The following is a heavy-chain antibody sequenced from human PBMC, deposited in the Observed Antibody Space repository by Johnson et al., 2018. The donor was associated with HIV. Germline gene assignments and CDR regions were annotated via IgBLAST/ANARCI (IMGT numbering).Heavy chain of an antibody. CDR2: ISYDGSNK. V-gene: IGHV3-30*03. CDR3: AGEGAWEVRPGAFDI. J-gene: IGHJ3*02. CDR1: GFTFSSYG. D-gene: IGHD1-26*01. Sequence: VQLVESGGGLVQPGGSLRLSCAASGFTFSSYGMHWVRQAPGKGLEWVAVISYDGSNKYYADSVKGRFTISRDNSKNTLYLQMNSLGVEDTAVYYCAGEGAWEVRPGAFDIWGQGTMVTVSS.